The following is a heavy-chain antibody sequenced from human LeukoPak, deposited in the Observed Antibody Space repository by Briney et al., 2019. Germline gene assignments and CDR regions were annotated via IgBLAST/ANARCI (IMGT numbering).Heavy chain of an antibody. CDR2: IYASGST. CDR1: GGSINTYY. V-gene: IGHV4-4*09. CDR3: ARQEVAGSRNGFDI. D-gene: IGHD6-19*01. Sequence: PSETLSLTCTVSGGSINTYYWNWIWQPPGKGLEWIWYIYASGSTYSNPSLKSRVTISADTSKNQLSLKLSSVTAADTAVYYCARQEVAGSRNGFDIWGKGTMVTVSS. J-gene: IGHJ3*02.